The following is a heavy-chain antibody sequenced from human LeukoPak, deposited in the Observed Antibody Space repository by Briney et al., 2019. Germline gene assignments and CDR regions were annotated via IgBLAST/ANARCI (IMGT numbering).Heavy chain of an antibody. V-gene: IGHV4-39*07. Sequence: SETLSLTCTVSGGSISTSNYYWGWIRQPPGKGLEWIGNIFYSGSTYYSPSLRSRVTISVDTSKNQFSLKLSSVTAADTAVYYCARSGFGDYVWGSYRYFDYWGQGTLVTVSS. CDR3: ARSGFGDYVWGSYRYFDY. D-gene: IGHD3-16*02. CDR2: IFYSGST. J-gene: IGHJ4*02. CDR1: GGSISTSNYY.